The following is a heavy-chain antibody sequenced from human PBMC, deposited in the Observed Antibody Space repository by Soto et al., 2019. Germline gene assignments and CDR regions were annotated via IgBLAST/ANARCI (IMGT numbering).Heavy chain of an antibody. CDR2: ISWNSGSI. CDR3: AKDKGGYYDSSGYSVAFDI. D-gene: IGHD3-22*01. J-gene: IGHJ3*02. V-gene: IGHV3-9*01. Sequence: QPGGSLRLSCAASGFTFDDYAMHWVRQAPGKGLEWVSGISWNSGSIGYADSVKGRFTISRDNAKNSLYLQMNSLRAEETALYYCAKDKGGYYDSSGYSVAFDIWGQGTMVTVSS. CDR1: GFTFDDYA.